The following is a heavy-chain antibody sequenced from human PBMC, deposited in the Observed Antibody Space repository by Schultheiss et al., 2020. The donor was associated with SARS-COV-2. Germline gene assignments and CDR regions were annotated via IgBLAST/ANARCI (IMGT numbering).Heavy chain of an antibody. CDR2: IYYSGST. V-gene: IGHV4-61*08. CDR3: ARDGYSYGPYGMDV. J-gene: IGHJ6*02. D-gene: IGHD5-18*01. Sequence: SETLSLTCTVSGGSISSGGYYWSWIRQHPGKGLEWIGYIYYSGSTNYNPSLKSRVTISVDTSKNQFSLKLSSVTAADTAVYYCARDGYSYGPYGMDVWGQGTTVTVSS. CDR1: GGSISSGGYY.